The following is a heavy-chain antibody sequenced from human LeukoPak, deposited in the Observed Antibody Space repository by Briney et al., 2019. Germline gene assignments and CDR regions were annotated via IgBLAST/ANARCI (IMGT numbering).Heavy chain of an antibody. D-gene: IGHD4-23*01. J-gene: IGHJ5*02. Sequence: GASVKVSCKASGYTFTGYYMHWVRQAPGQGLEWMRIINPSGGSTSYAQKFQGRVTMTRDMSTSTDYMELGSLRSEDTAVYYCARDNSVEDTACWSDPWGQGTLVTVSS. CDR1: GYTFTGYY. CDR3: ARDNSVEDTACWSDP. CDR2: INPSGGST. V-gene: IGHV1-46*01.